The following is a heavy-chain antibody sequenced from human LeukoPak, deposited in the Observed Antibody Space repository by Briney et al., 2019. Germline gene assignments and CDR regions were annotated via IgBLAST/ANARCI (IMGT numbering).Heavy chain of an antibody. CDR3: ARSENYYDSSGYYSASYYFDY. CDR2: IIPIFGTA. J-gene: IGHJ4*02. Sequence: SVKVSCKASGGTFSSYAISWVRQAPGQGLEWMGRIIPIFGTANYARKFQGRVTITTDESTSAAYMELSSLRSEDTAVYYCARSENYYDSSGYYSASYYFDYWGQGTLVTVSS. CDR1: GGTFSSYA. D-gene: IGHD3-22*01. V-gene: IGHV1-69*05.